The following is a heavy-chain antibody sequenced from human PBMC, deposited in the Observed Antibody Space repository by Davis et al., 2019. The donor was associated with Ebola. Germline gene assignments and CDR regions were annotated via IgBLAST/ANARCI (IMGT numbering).Heavy chain of an antibody. CDR1: GDTFTTYP. CDR2: TKPSGGDT. J-gene: IGHJ5*02. CDR3: TREWGSGFDP. D-gene: IGHD7-27*01. Sequence: AASVKVSCKASGDTFTTYPLHWVRQAPGQGLEWMGITKPSGGDTWYAQIFQGRLSMTRDTSTSTVFMELSSLTSEDTAMYCCTREWGSGFDPWGQGTLVIVSS. V-gene: IGHV1-46*01.